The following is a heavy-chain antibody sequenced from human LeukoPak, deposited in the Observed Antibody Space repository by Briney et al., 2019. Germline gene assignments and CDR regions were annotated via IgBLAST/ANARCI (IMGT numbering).Heavy chain of an antibody. D-gene: IGHD3-10*01. CDR3: ARDAGKEGSGSYYTPYYYYGMDV. CDR1: GYTFTSYY. Sequence: ASVKVSCKASGYTFTSYYLHWVRQAPGQGLEWMGIINPSGGSTSYAQTFQGRVTMTRDTSTSTVYMELSSLRSEDTAVYYCARDAGKEGSGSYYTPYYYYGMDVWGQGTTVTVSS. V-gene: IGHV1-46*01. CDR2: INPSGGST. J-gene: IGHJ6*02.